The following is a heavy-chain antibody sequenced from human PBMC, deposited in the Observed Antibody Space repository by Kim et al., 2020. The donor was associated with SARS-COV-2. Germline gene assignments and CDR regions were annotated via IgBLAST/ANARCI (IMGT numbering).Heavy chain of an antibody. CDR2: INHSGST. D-gene: IGHD3-16*02. CDR1: GGSFSGYY. CDR3: AYVWGSYRSFDY. V-gene: IGHV4-34*01. J-gene: IGHJ4*02. Sequence: SETLSLTCAVYGGSFSGYYWSWIRQPPGKGLEWIGEINHSGSTNYNPSLKSRVTISVDTSKNQFSLKLSSVTAADTAVYYCAYVWGSYRSFDYWGQGTLV.